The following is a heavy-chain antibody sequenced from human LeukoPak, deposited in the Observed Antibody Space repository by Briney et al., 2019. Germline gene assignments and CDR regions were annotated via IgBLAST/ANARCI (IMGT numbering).Heavy chain of an antibody. V-gene: IGHV3-49*04. CDR1: GFTFGDYA. CDR3: TRDKDIVVVPAARGAFDI. CDR2: IRSKAYGGTT. Sequence: GGSLRLSCTASGFTFGDYAMSWVRQAPGKGLEGVGFIRSKAYGGTTEYAASVKGRFNISRDESKIIAYLQMNSLKTEDTAVYYCTRDKDIVVVPAARGAFDIGGQGTMVTVSS. D-gene: IGHD2-2*01. J-gene: IGHJ3*02.